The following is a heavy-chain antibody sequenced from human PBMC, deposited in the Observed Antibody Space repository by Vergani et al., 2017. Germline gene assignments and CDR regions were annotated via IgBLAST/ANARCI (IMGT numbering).Heavy chain of an antibody. V-gene: IGHV3-74*03. CDR2: INSDGSSI. CDR1: EFTFSNYW. D-gene: IGHD5-18*01. J-gene: IGHJ6*02. Sequence: EVQLVESGGGLVQPGGSLRLSCAASEFTFSNYWMHWVRQAPGKGLVWVSRINSDGSSIKYADSVKGRFTISRDNAKNTLYLQMNSLRAEDTAVYYCARGHSYSYYYYGMDVWGQGP. CDR3: ARGHSYSYYYYGMDV.